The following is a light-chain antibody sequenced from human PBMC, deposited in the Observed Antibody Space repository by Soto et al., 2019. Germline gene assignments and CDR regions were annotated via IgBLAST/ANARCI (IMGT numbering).Light chain of an antibody. V-gene: IGKV1-27*01. J-gene: IGKJ4*01. CDR3: QEYNSA. CDR2: DGS. CDR1: QDMRNY. Sequence: DIQMTPSPSSLSASVGDRVTITCRASQDMRNYLAWYQQKPGKVPKLVVYDGSTLQSGVTSRFSRSGSWTEFALTTSSVQHDDVEIYYCQEYNSAFGGGPKVEIK.